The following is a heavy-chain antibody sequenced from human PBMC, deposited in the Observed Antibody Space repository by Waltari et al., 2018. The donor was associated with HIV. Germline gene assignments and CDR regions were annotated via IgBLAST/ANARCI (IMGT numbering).Heavy chain of an antibody. CDR1: GFTFSGSA. D-gene: IGHD3-10*01. CDR3: HPTPGVTMVRGVNFDY. Sequence: EVQLVESGGGLVQPGGSLKLSCAASGFTFSGSAMHWVRQASGKGLEWVGRIRSKANSYATAYAASVKGRFTISRDDSKNTAYLQMNSLKTEDTAVYYCHPTPGVTMVRGVNFDYWGQGTLVTVSS. CDR2: IRSKANSYAT. J-gene: IGHJ4*02. V-gene: IGHV3-73*01.